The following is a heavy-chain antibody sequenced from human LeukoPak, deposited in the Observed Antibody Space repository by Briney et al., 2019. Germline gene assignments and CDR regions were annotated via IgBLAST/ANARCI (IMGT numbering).Heavy chain of an antibody. Sequence: GGSLRLSCAASGFTFSSYWMSWVRQAPGKGLEWVANIKEDGSEKYYVDSVKGRFTMSRDNAKNSLFLQMNSLRAVDTAVYYCARDIVVPAAIRYYYYYYGMDVWGQGTTVTVSS. V-gene: IGHV3-7*01. D-gene: IGHD2-2*01. CDR1: GFTFSSYW. J-gene: IGHJ6*02. CDR2: IKEDGSEK. CDR3: ARDIVVPAAIRYYYYYYGMDV.